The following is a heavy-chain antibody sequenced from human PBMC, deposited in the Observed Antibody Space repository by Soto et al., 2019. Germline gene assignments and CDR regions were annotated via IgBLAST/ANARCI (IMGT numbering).Heavy chain of an antibody. D-gene: IGHD3-22*01. CDR1: GFTFSDYY. V-gene: IGHV3-11*01. CDR3: ARDVIEAYYYYGMDV. J-gene: IGHJ6*02. CDR2: ISSSGSTI. Sequence: GGSMRLSCAASGFTFSDYYMSWIRQAPGKGLEWVSYISSSGSTIYYADSVKGRFTISRDNAKNSLYLQMNSLRAEDTAVYYCARDVIEAYYYYGMDVWGQGTTVTVSS.